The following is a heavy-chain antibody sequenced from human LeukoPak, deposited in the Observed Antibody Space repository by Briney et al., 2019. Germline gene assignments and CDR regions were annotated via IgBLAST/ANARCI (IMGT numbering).Heavy chain of an antibody. D-gene: IGHD2-2*02. CDR1: GYTFTSYG. CDR2: ISAYNGNT. CDR3: ARVYCSSTSCYIKGASYFQH. Sequence: ASVKVSCKASGYTFTSYGISWVRQAPGQGLEWMGWISAYNGNTNYAQKLQGRVTMTTDTSTSTAYMELRSLRSDDTAVYYCARVYCSSTSCYIKGASYFQHWGQGTLVTVSS. V-gene: IGHV1-18*01. J-gene: IGHJ1*01.